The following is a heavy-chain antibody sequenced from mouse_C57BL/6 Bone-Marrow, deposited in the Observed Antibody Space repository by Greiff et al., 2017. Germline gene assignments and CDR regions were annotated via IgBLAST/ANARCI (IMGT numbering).Heavy chain of an antibody. CDR3: ARRFITTVVAYYYAMDY. Sequence: DVQLVESGGGLVQPGGSLKLSCAASGFTFSDYYMYWVRQTPEKRLEWVAYISNGGGSTYYPDTVKGRFTISRDNAKNTLYLQMSRLKSEDTAMYYCARRFITTVVAYYYAMDYWGQGTSVTVSS. CDR1: GFTFSDYY. V-gene: IGHV5-12*01. CDR2: ISNGGGST. J-gene: IGHJ4*01. D-gene: IGHD1-1*01.